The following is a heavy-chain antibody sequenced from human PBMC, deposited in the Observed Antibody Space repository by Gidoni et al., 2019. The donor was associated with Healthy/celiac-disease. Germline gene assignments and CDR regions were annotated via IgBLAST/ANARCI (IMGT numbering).Heavy chain of an antibody. CDR1: GGPTSSSSHY. CDR2: IYYSGST. CDR3: ARGGYWGDGYNFGY. J-gene: IGHJ4*02. Sequence: QLQPQESGPGLVKPSETLSLTRTAPGGPTSSSSHYWGWIRQPPGRGLEWIGSIYYSGSTYYNPSLKSRGAISVDASKNQFSLKLSSVAAADAAVYYCARGGYWGDGYNFGYWGQGTLVTVSS. D-gene: IGHD5-12*01. V-gene: IGHV4-39*07.